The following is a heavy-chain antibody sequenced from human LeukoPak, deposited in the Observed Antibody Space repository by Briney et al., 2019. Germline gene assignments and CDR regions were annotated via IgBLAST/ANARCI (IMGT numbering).Heavy chain of an antibody. CDR1: GGTFSSYA. Sequence: ASVKVSCKASGGTFSSYAISWVRQAPGQGLEWMGGIIPIFGTANYAQKFQGRVTITADESTSTAYMELSSLRSEDTAVYYCALDYGGNSGFDYWGQGTLVTVSS. V-gene: IGHV1-69*13. CDR3: ALDYGGNSGFDY. D-gene: IGHD4-23*01. J-gene: IGHJ4*02. CDR2: IIPIFGTA.